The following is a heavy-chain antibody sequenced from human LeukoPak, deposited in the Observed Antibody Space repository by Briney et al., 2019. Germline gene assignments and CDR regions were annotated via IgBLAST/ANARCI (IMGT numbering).Heavy chain of an antibody. J-gene: IGHJ4*02. CDR2: ISIGGGGT. D-gene: IGHD3-3*01. Sequence: PGGSLRLSCAASEFTFRSYAMTWVRQAPGEGVEWVSGISIGGGGTYYADSVKGRFTISRDDSKNTLYLQMSSLRADDTAVYFCAKALYYEWSFDYWGQGTLVTVSS. V-gene: IGHV3-23*01. CDR3: AKALYYEWSFDY. CDR1: EFTFRSYA.